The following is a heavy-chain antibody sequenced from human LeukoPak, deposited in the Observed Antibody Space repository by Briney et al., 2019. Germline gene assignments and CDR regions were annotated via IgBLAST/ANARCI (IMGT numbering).Heavy chain of an antibody. Sequence: GGSLRLSCAASGFTFRSYAMNWVRQAPGKGLEWVSAISGSGGITYYADSVKGRFTISRDYSKKTLYLQMNSLRGEDTALYYCARGYSSTWPDAFDIWGQGTMVTVSS. CDR3: ARGYSSTWPDAFDI. CDR2: ISGSGGIT. V-gene: IGHV3-23*01. J-gene: IGHJ3*02. D-gene: IGHD6-13*01. CDR1: GFTFRSYA.